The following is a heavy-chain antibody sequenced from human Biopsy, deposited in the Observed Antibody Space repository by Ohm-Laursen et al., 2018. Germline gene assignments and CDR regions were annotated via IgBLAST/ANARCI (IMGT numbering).Heavy chain of an antibody. D-gene: IGHD3-10*01. CDR3: VTDRLDDITKVRGIMTD. CDR1: GFSFANAW. Sequence: SLRLSCTASGFSFANAWMSWVRQAPDKGLEWVALTWDDGSHQYYADSVKGRFTISRDNSKNSLYLHINTLRVEDTAVYYCVTDRLDDITKVRGIMTDWGQGTLVIVSS. V-gene: IGHV3-33*01. CDR2: TWDDGSHQ. J-gene: IGHJ4*02.